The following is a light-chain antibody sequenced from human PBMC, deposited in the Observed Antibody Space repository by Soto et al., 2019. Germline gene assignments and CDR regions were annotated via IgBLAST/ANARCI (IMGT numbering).Light chain of an antibody. CDR2: RNN. V-gene: IGLV1-47*01. CDR1: SSNIGINY. Sequence: QSVLTQPPSASGTPGPRVTISCSGSSSNIGINYVYWYQQFPGTAPKLLIYRNNQRPSGVPDRFSGSKSGTSASLAISGLRSEDEADYYCAAWGDSLVFGGGTKLTVL. J-gene: IGLJ2*01. CDR3: AAWGDSLV.